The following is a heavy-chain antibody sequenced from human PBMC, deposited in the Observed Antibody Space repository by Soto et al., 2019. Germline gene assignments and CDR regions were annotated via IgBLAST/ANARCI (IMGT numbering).Heavy chain of an antibody. V-gene: IGHV3-23*01. J-gene: IGHJ3*02. CDR1: EFTVSGHA. Sequence: EVQVLESGGGLVQPGGSLRLSCEGSEFTVSGHAMTWIRQAPGKGPEWVSTITADGGTYYADSVKGRFAMSRDTSENTLYLQMNSLGAEDTAAYYCAPHVSCSGGSCQYDAFAIRGQGTMVTXSS. D-gene: IGHD2-15*01. CDR3: APHVSCSGGSCQYDAFAI. CDR2: ITADGGT.